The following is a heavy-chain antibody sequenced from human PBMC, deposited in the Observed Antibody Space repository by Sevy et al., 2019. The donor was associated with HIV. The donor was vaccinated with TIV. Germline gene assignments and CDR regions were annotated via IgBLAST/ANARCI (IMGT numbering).Heavy chain of an antibody. CDR3: ARDGGSSHNSCFLYLGY. CDR2: ITSGSTYI. V-gene: IGHV3-21*01. CDR1: GFTFSSYT. D-gene: IGHD2-2*01. J-gene: IGHJ4*02. Sequence: GGSLRLSCAASGFTFSSYTMNWVRQAPGKGLEWVSSITSGSTYIYHADSVKGRFTISRDNAKNSLYLQMNSLRAEDTAVDYCARDGGSSHNSCFLYLGYWGQGRLVSVSS.